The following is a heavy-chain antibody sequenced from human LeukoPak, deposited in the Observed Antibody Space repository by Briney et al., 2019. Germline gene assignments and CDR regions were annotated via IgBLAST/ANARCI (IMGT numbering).Heavy chain of an antibody. CDR1: GYTFTSYY. D-gene: IGHD3-22*01. V-gene: IGHV1-46*01. J-gene: IGHJ4*02. CDR3: ARGNREASLGTMTQKRTYFDY. CDR2: INPSGGST. Sequence: GASVKVSCKASGYTFTSYYMHWVRQAPGQGLEWMGIINPSGGSTSYAQKFQGRVTMTRDTSTSTVYMELSSLRSEDTAVYYCARGNREASLGTMTQKRTYFDYWGQGTLVTVSS.